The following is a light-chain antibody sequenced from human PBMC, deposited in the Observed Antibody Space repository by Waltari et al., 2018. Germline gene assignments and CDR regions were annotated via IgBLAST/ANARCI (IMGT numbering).Light chain of an antibody. CDR1: QSISRY. CDR3: QKYGSLPAT. V-gene: IGKV3-20*01. J-gene: IGKJ1*01. Sequence: EIMLTQSPGTLSLSPGEIATLSCRASQSISRYLAWYQHKPGQAPRLLIYDASSRATGIPDRFSGSGSGTDFSLTISRLEPEDCAVYYCQKYGSLPATFGQGTKVEIK. CDR2: DAS.